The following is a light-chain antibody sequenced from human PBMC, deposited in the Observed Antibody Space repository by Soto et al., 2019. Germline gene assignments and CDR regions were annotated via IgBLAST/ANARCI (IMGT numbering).Light chain of an antibody. J-gene: IGLJ1*01. V-gene: IGLV1-40*01. CDR1: SSNIGAGYD. Sequence: QSVLTQPPSVSGAAGQSVTISCSGSSSNIGAGYDVHWYQQFPGGAPKSLIFGNYNRPSGVPNRFSGSRSGSSASLAIAGLQPEDEAFYYCQAYDDGLSGSVLGNGTKLTVL. CDR3: QAYDDGLSGSV. CDR2: GNY.